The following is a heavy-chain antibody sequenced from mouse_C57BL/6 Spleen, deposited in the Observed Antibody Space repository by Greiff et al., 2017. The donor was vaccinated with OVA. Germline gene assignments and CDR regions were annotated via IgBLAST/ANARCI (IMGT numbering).Heavy chain of an antibody. D-gene: IGHD2-5*01. CDR2: IRSKSNNYAT. Sequence: EVMLVESGGGLVQPKGSLKLSCAASGFSFNTYAMNWVRQAPGKGLEWVARIRSKSNNYATYYADSVKDRFTISRDDSESMLYLQMNNLKTEDTAMYYCVRQGYSNFDYYAMDYWGQGTSVTVSS. CDR1: GFSFNTYA. V-gene: IGHV10-1*01. J-gene: IGHJ4*01. CDR3: VRQGYSNFDYYAMDY.